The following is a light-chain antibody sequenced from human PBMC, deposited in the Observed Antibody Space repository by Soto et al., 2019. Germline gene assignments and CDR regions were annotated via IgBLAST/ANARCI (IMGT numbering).Light chain of an antibody. Sequence: DIQMTQSPSPLSASVGDIDTTTCRASQSISTWLAWYQQKPGKAPKLLIYKASSLEGGVPSRFGGSGSGTLFNITISSLHPDDFATYYCQQYNTYPLTCGGGTTVDIK. J-gene: IGKJ4*01. CDR1: QSISTW. V-gene: IGKV1-5*03. CDR3: QQYNTYPLT. CDR2: KAS.